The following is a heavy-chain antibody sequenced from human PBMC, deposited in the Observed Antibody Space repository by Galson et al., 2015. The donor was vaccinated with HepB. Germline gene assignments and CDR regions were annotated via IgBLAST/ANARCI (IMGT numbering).Heavy chain of an antibody. D-gene: IGHD4-11*01. Sequence: SLRLSCAASGFTFSSYAMHWVRQAPGKGLEYVSAISSNGGSTYYANSVKGRFTISRDNSKNTLYLQMGSLRAEDMAVYYCARDGAMTTVTMVEYYGMDVWGQGTTVTVSS. CDR2: ISSNGGST. V-gene: IGHV3-64*01. CDR1: GFTFSSYA. J-gene: IGHJ6*02. CDR3: ARDGAMTTVTMVEYYGMDV.